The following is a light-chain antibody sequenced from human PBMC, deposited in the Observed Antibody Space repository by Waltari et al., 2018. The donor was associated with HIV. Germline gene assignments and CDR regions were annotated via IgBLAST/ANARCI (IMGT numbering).Light chain of an antibody. CDR3: CSYAGSCYV. V-gene: IGLV2-11*01. Sequence: QSALTQPRSVSGSPGQSVTISCTGTSSDVGCYNYVSWYQQHPGKAPKLMIYDVSKRPSGVPDRFSGSKSGNTASLTISGLQAEDEADYYCCSYAGSCYVFGTGTKVTVL. CDR2: DVS. J-gene: IGLJ1*01. CDR1: SSDVGCYNY.